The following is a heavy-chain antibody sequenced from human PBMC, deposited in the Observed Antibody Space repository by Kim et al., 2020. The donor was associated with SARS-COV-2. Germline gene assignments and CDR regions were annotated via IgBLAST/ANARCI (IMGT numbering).Heavy chain of an antibody. CDR1: GGSIDNIHYY. CDR2: IFYSGEA. J-gene: IGHJ5*02. Sequence: SETLSLTCTLSGGSIDNIHYYWDWIRKSPGKGLEWIGTIFYSGEAYYSPSLKSRVTFFVDTSENHFSLNLASVTSTDSGVYFCARRRGSSVSGGDWFDP. CDR3: ARRRGSSVSGGDWFDP. V-gene: IGHV4-39*02. D-gene: IGHD3-16*01.